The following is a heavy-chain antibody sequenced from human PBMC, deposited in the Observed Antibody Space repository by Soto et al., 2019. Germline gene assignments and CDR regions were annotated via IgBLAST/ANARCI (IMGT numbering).Heavy chain of an antibody. Sequence: QVQLQQWGAGLLKPSETLSLTCAVYGGSFSGYYWSWIRQPPGKGLEWIVEINHSGSTNYNPSLKSRVTISVDTSKNQFSLKLSSVTAADTAVYYCARDPWGLRPWDYWGQGTLVTVSS. CDR1: GGSFSGYY. V-gene: IGHV4-34*01. D-gene: IGHD5-12*01. CDR2: INHSGST. CDR3: ARDPWGLRPWDY. J-gene: IGHJ4*02.